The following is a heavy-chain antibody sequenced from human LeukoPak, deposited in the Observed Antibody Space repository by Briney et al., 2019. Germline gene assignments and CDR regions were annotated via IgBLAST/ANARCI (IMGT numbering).Heavy chain of an antibody. CDR1: GFTFTSYG. CDR2: IRYDGSNK. J-gene: IGHJ4*02. Sequence: PGGSLRLSCAASGFTFTSYGMNWVRQAPGKGLEWVAFIRYDGSNKYYADSVKGRFTISRDNSKNTLYLQMNSLRAEDTAVYYCASHPDIDRWYDILTGYSGYWGQGTLVTVSS. CDR3: ASHPDIDRWYDILTGYSGY. D-gene: IGHD3-9*01. V-gene: IGHV3-30*02.